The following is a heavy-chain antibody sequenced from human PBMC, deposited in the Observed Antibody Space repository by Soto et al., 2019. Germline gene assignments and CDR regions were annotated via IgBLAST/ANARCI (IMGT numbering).Heavy chain of an antibody. D-gene: IGHD2-15*01. Sequence: QVQLVQSGAEVKKPGSSVKVSCKASGGTFSSYAISWVRQAPGQGLEWMGGIIPIFGTANYAQKFQGRVTITADKSTRTAYMELSSLRSEDTAVYYCASLLSATTRTLHFDYWGQGTLVTVSS. CDR2: IIPIFGTA. V-gene: IGHV1-69*06. J-gene: IGHJ4*02. CDR3: ASLLSATTRTLHFDY. CDR1: GGTFSSYA.